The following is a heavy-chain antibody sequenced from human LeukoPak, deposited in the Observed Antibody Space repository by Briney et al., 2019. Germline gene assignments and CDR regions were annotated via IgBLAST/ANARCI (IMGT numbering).Heavy chain of an antibody. CDR3: TRERPSRGDGDSSFDY. J-gene: IGHJ4*02. CDR1: NYSINSDDY. Sequence: SETLSLTCGVSNYSINSDDYWGWIRQSPGKRLEWIGSIYHGGTAHYNPSLKSRVTMSLDTSKNQFYLKLTSVTAADTAFYYCTRERPSRGDGDSSFDYWGQGTLVTVSS. CDR2: IYHGGTA. V-gene: IGHV4-38-2*02. D-gene: IGHD4-17*01.